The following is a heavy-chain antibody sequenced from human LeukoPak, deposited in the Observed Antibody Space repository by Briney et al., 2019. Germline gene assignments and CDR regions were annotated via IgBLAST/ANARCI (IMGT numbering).Heavy chain of an antibody. Sequence: ASVKVSCKASGGTFSSYAISWVRQAPGQGLEWMGGIIPIFGTANYAQKFQGRVTITADESTSTAYTELSSLRSEDTAVYYCARRGIAAPPRGYFDYWGQGTLVTVSS. CDR2: IIPIFGTA. CDR3: ARRGIAAPPRGYFDY. J-gene: IGHJ4*02. D-gene: IGHD6-6*01. CDR1: GGTFSSYA. V-gene: IGHV1-69*13.